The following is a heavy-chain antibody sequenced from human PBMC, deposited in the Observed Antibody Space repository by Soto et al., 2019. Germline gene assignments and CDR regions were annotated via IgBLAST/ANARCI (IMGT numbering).Heavy chain of an antibody. Sequence: GGSLRLSCAASGFTFSSYAMSWVRQAPGKGLEWVSAISGSGGRTYYADSVKGRFTLSRDNSKNMIFVQITSLRAEDTAVYYCAKSVAAAGYYYYYGMDVWGQGTTVTVS. V-gene: IGHV3-23*01. J-gene: IGHJ6*02. CDR1: GFTFSSYA. CDR3: AKSVAAAGYYYYYGMDV. D-gene: IGHD6-13*01. CDR2: ISGSGGRT.